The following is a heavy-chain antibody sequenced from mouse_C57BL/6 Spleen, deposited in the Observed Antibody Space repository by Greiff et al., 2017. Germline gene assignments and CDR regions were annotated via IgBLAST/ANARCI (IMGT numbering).Heavy chain of an antibody. D-gene: IGHD2-5*01. Sequence: VQLQQPGAELVRPGSSVKLSCKASGYTFTSYWMDWVKQRPGQGLEWIGNIYPSDSETHYNQKFKDKATLTVDKSSSTAYMQLSSLTSEDSAVYYCARSGYSNRDYWGQGTTLTVSS. V-gene: IGHV1-61*01. J-gene: IGHJ2*01. CDR2: IYPSDSET. CDR1: GYTFTSYW. CDR3: ARSGYSNRDY.